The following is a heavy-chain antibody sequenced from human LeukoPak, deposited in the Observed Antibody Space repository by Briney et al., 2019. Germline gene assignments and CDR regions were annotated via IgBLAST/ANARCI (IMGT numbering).Heavy chain of an antibody. D-gene: IGHD5-24*01. CDR2: INPNSGGT. V-gene: IGHV1-2*02. J-gene: IGHJ6*03. Sequence: ASVKGSCKTSGYTFTGYYMPWVRQAPGQGLEWMGWINPNSGGTNYAQKFQGRVTMTRDTSISTAYMELSSVRCEDTAVCYCARVGTQLATTPGVPYYYYYMDVWGKGTTVTISS. CDR1: GYTFTGYY. CDR3: ARVGTQLATTPGVPYYYYYMDV.